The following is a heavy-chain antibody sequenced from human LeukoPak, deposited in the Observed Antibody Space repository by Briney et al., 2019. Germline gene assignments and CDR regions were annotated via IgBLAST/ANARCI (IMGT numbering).Heavy chain of an antibody. CDR2: TWNDGSKA. CDR1: GFTFSDYA. Sequence: GGSLRLSCAASGFTFSDYAMHWVRQAPGKGLEWVAVTWNDGSKAAYADSVRGRFTVSRDNSKNTVFLQMDSLRVDDTAVYYCAKDLFETHWGEVFDYWGQGTLVIVSS. J-gene: IGHJ4*02. D-gene: IGHD7-27*01. V-gene: IGHV3-30*02. CDR3: AKDLFETHWGEVFDY.